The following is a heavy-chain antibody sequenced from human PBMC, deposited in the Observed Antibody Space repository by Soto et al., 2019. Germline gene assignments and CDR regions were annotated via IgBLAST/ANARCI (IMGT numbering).Heavy chain of an antibody. CDR2: INPNSGGT. CDR3: ARDQCRSGYDYWAAFDI. V-gene: IGHV1-2*02. Sequence: GPVKVSCKASGYTFTGYYMHWVRQAPGQGLEWMGWINPNSGGTNYAQKFQGRVTMTRDTSISTAYMELSRLRSDDTAVYYCARDQCRSGYDYWAAFDIWGQGTMVTVSS. J-gene: IGHJ3*02. D-gene: IGHD5-12*01. CDR1: GYTFTGYY.